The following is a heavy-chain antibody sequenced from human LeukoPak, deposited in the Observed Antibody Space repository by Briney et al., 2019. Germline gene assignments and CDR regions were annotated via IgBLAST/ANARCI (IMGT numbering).Heavy chain of an antibody. J-gene: IGHJ4*02. CDR1: GGSISSGGYY. CDR3: ARDSGSYYFDF. CDR2: MYYSGTT. V-gene: IGHV4-31*03. Sequence: SETLSLTCTVSGGSISSGGYYWSWIRQHPGTGLEWIVSMYYSGTTYYNPSLKSRVTISVDTSKNQFSLRLSSVTAADTAVYYCARDSGSYYFDFWGQGTLVTVSS. D-gene: IGHD1-26*01.